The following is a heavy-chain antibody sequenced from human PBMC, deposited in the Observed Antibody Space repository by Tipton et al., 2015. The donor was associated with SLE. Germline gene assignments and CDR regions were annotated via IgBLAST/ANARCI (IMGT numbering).Heavy chain of an antibody. D-gene: IGHD1-26*01. Sequence: TLSLTCTVSGGSISSGGYYWSWIRQHPGKGLEWIGYIYYSGSTYYNPSLKSRVTISVDTSKNQFSLMLSSVTAADTAVYYCARLSGSEPAVWGQGTTVTVSS. CDR3: ARLSGSEPAV. CDR2: IYYSGST. J-gene: IGHJ6*02. CDR1: GGSISSGGYY. V-gene: IGHV4-31*03.